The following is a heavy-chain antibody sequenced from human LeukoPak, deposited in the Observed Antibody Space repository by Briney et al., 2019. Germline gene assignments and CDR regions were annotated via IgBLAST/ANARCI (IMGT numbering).Heavy chain of an antibody. V-gene: IGHV4-34*01. Sequence: SETLSLTCAVYGGSFSGYYWSWIRQPPGKGPEWIGEINHSGSTNYNPSLKSRVTISVDTSKNQFSLKLSSVTAADTAVYYCARGSSSWYFSEYFQHWGQGTLVTVSS. J-gene: IGHJ1*01. CDR2: INHSGST. D-gene: IGHD6-13*01. CDR1: GGSFSGYY. CDR3: ARGSSSWYFSEYFQH.